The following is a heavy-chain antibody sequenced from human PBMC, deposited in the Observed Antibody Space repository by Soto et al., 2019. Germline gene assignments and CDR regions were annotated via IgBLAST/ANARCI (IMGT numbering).Heavy chain of an antibody. CDR2: IYYSGST. CDR3: ARRRSPYSRIVF. D-gene: IGHD5-18*01. Sequence: SETLSLTCTVSGGSISSYYWSWIRQPPGKGLEWIGYIYYSGSTNYNPSLKSRVTISVDTSKNQFSLKLSSVTAADTAVYYCARRRSPYSRIVFCGQGPLLTVS. V-gene: IGHV4-59*01. CDR1: GGSISSYY. J-gene: IGHJ4*02.